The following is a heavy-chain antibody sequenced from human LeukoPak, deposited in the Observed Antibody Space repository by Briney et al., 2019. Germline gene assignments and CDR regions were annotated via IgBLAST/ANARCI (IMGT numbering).Heavy chain of an antibody. CDR2: IYYSGST. J-gene: IGHJ4*02. V-gene: IGHV4-59*01. D-gene: IGHD6-13*01. CDR3: ARNLGGSSWVFDY. CDR1: GGSISSYY. Sequence: SETLSLTCTVSGGSISSYYWSWIRQPPGKGLGWIGYIYYSGSTNYNPSLKSRATTSVDTSKNQFSLKLSSVTAADTAVYYCARNLGGSSWVFDYWGQGTLVTVSS.